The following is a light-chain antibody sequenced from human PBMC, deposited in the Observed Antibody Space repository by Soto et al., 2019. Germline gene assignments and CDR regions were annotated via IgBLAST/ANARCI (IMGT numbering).Light chain of an antibody. J-gene: IGKJ2*01. CDR2: GAS. V-gene: IGKV3-20*01. CDR3: QQYGTSSMYT. Sequence: EIVLTQSPGTLSLPPGERATLSCRASQSVSSSYLAWYQQKPGQAPRLLIFGASSRAPGIPDRFSGSGSGTDFTLTISRLEPEDFAVYYCQQYGTSSMYTFGQGTKLEIK. CDR1: QSVSSSY.